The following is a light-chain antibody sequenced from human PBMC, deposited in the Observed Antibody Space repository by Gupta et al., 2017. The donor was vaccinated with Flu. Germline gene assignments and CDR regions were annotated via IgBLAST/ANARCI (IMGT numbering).Light chain of an antibody. CDR1: QSISSY. J-gene: IGKJ2*01. V-gene: IGKV1-39*01. CDR2: DAS. Sequence: DIQMTQSPSSLSASVGDRVTITCRASQSISSYLNWYQQKPGKAPKLLIYDASSWQSGVPSRLRGSGSGTDFTLTISIRKPDDFATYDGQQRYSPLYIFGKGTTLEIK. CDR3: QQRYSPLYI.